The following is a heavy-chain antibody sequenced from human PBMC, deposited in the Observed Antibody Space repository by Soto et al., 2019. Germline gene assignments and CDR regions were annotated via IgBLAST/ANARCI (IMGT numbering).Heavy chain of an antibody. Sequence: LQLQESGPGLVKPSETLSLTCTVSGGSISSSSYYWGWIRQPPGKGLEWIGSIYYSCSTYYNPSLKSRVTISVDTSKNQFSLKLSSVTAADTAVYYCARHAVTIFGVVIFRTIGEMDVWGQGTTVTVSS. V-gene: IGHV4-39*01. CDR2: IYYSCST. CDR1: GGSISSSSYY. D-gene: IGHD3-3*01. CDR3: ARHAVTIFGVVIFRTIGEMDV. J-gene: IGHJ6*02.